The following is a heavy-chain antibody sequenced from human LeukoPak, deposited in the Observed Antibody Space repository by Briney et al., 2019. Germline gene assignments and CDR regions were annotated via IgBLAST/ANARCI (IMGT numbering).Heavy chain of an antibody. CDR2: ISNGKT. CDR3: VREAGYCASVCLKSNWFDP. D-gene: IGHD2-8*01. CDR1: GFPFSSHG. Sequence: GGSLRLSCAASGFPFSSHGMSWVRQPPGEGLECVSAISNGKTYYADSVRGRFTISRDDSKNTVYLQMSSLRDEDTALYYCVREAGYCASVCLKSNWFDPWGQGTLVTVSS. V-gene: IGHV3-23*01. J-gene: IGHJ5*02.